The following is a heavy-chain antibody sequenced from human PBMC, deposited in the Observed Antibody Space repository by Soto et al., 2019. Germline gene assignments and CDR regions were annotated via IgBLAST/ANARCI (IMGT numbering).Heavy chain of an antibody. CDR3: ERHSRTAESASH. CDR2: IYPGDSDT. D-gene: IGHD6-13*01. J-gene: IGHJ4*02. Sequence: PGESLKISCHASGYSFTRNWIAWVRQMPGKGLEWMGIIYPGDSDTRYSPSFQGQVTISADKSINTAYLQWSSLKVSDTAMYYCERHSRTAESASHRGEGTLVNVSS. V-gene: IGHV5-51*01. CDR1: GYSFTRNW.